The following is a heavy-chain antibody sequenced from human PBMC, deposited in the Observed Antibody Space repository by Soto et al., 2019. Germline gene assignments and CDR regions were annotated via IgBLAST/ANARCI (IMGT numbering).Heavy chain of an antibody. J-gene: IGHJ5*02. CDR1: RYTFTSYD. Sequence: ASVKVSCKASRYTFTSYDISWVRQATGQGLEWMGWMNPNSGNTGYAQKFQGRVTMTRNTSISTAYMELSSLRSEDTAVYYCARDLYYDFWSGYHAINWFDPWGQGTLVTVSS. V-gene: IGHV1-8*01. CDR2: MNPNSGNT. D-gene: IGHD3-3*01. CDR3: ARDLYYDFWSGYHAINWFDP.